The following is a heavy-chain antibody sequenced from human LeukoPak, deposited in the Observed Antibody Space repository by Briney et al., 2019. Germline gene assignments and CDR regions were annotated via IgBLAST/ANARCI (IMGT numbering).Heavy chain of an antibody. CDR3: TRGGGSYY. D-gene: IGHD1-26*01. Sequence: GGSLRLSCTGSGFTFGDYAMSWVRQAPGKGLEWVSFIRSKAYGGTTEYAASVKGRFTISRDDSKSIAYLQMNSLKTEDTAVYYCTRGGGSYYWGQGTLVTVSS. J-gene: IGHJ4*02. V-gene: IGHV3-49*04. CDR1: GFTFGDYA. CDR2: IRSKAYGGTT.